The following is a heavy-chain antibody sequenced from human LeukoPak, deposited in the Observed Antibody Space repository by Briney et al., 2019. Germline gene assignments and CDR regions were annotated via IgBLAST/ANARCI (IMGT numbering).Heavy chain of an antibody. CDR1: GGSFSGYY. D-gene: IGHD3-22*01. CDR3: AREGSMIRFDWGIDY. CDR2: INHSGST. J-gene: IGHJ4*02. V-gene: IGHV4-34*01. Sequence: TPSETLSLTCAVYGGSFSGYYWSWIRQPPGKGLEWIGEINHSGSTNYNPSLKSRVTISVDTSKNQFSLKLSSVTAADTAVYYCAREGSMIRFDWGIDYWGQGTLVTVSS.